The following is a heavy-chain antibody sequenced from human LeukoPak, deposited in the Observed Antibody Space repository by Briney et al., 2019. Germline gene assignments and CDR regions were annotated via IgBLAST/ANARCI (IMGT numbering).Heavy chain of an antibody. CDR1: GFTFSSYW. CDR2: ISGPGPST. Sequence: PGGSLRLSCAASGFTFSSYWMHWVRQAPGRGLEWVAVISGPGPSTVYADSVKGRFTISRDNSKNTLFLQLDSLRVEDTAIYYCAKEEMPHAFDLWGQGTMVTVSS. CDR3: AKEEMPHAFDL. V-gene: IGHV3-23*01. J-gene: IGHJ3*01. D-gene: IGHD5-24*01.